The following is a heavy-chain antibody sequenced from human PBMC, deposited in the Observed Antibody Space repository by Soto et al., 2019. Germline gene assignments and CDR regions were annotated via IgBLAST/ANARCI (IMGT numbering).Heavy chain of an antibody. CDR3: ARGKDRATVTTFDY. CDR1: GFTFSSYA. CDR2: IHGSGGST. V-gene: IGHV3-23*01. D-gene: IGHD4-17*01. J-gene: IGHJ4*02. Sequence: EVQLLESGGGLVQRGGSLRLSCAASGFTFSSYAMNWVRQAPGKGLEWVSVIHGSGGSTYYADPVKGRFTISRDNSKNTVDLQMNSLRAEDTAVYYCARGKDRATVTTFDYWGQGTLVTVSS.